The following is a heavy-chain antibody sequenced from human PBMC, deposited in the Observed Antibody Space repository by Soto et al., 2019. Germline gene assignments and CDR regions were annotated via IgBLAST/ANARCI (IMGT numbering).Heavy chain of an antibody. J-gene: IGHJ3*02. CDR1: GFTFSSYG. Sequence: RLSCAASGFTFSSYGMHWVRQAPGKGLEWVAVISYDGSNKYYADSVKGRFTISRDNSKNTLYLQMNSLRAEDTAVYYCATRRDSDSSGYYWMGAFDIWGQGTMVTVSS. V-gene: IGHV3-30*03. CDR3: ATRRDSDSSGYYWMGAFDI. D-gene: IGHD3-22*01. CDR2: ISYDGSNK.